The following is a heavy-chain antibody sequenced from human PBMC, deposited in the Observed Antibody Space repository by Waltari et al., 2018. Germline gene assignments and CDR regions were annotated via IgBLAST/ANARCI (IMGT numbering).Heavy chain of an antibody. Sequence: EVQLVESGGGLIQPGGSLRLSCAASGFTVSSNYMSWVRQAPGKGLEWVSVIYSGGSTYYADSVKGRFTISRDNSKNTLYLQMNSLRAEDTAVYYCARDREGARETTVTTRGFSFDYWGQGTLVTVSS. D-gene: IGHD4-17*01. CDR2: IYSGGST. V-gene: IGHV3-53*01. CDR3: ARDREGARETTVTTRGFSFDY. CDR1: GFTVSSNY. J-gene: IGHJ4*02.